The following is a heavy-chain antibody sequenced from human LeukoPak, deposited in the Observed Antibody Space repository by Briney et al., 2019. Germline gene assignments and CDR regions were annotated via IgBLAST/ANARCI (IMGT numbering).Heavy chain of an antibody. CDR2: IYYSGST. V-gene: IGHV4-59*12. Sequence: SETLSLTCTVSGGSISSYYWSWIRQPPGKGLEWIGYIYYSGSTNYNPSLKSRVTISVDTSKNQFSLKLSSVTAADTAVYYCARAYYDSSGYYSPDMDVWGKGTTVTVSS. CDR1: GGSISSYY. J-gene: IGHJ6*03. D-gene: IGHD3-22*01. CDR3: ARAYYDSSGYYSPDMDV.